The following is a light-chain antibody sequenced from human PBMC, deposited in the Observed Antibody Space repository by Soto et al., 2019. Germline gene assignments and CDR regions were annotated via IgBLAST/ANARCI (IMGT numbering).Light chain of an antibody. CDR3: QQRSAWHPIT. CDR1: QSVRTN. Sequence: EIVLTQSPATLSLSPGERATLSCRASQSVRTNLAWYQQKPGQAPRLLIYDASSRATGIPARFSGSGSGTDFTLTISSLEPEDFAVSYCQQRSAWHPITFGQGTRLEIK. V-gene: IGKV3-11*01. CDR2: DAS. J-gene: IGKJ5*01.